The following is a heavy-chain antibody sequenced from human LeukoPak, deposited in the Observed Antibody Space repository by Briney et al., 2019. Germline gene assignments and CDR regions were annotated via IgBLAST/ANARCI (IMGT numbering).Heavy chain of an antibody. J-gene: IGHJ4*02. V-gene: IGHV3-23*01. D-gene: IGHD2-15*01. CDR1: GFTFSSYA. CDR2: ISDSGGDT. Sequence: GSLRLPCAASGFTFSSYAMGWVRQAPGKGLEWVSAISDSGGDTYYADSVKGRFTISKDNSKNTLYLQMNGLISDDTAVYYCAKGSSGGRPYYFDYWAQGALVTVSS. CDR3: AKGSSGGRPYYFDY.